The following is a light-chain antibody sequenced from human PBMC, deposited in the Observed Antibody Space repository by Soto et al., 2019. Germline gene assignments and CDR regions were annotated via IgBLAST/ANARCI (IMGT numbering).Light chain of an antibody. V-gene: IGKV1-12*01. CDR1: QGISSW. Sequence: DIQMTQSPSSVSASVGDRVTITCRASQGISSWLAWYQQKPGKAPKLLIYAASSLQSGVPSRFSGSGSGTDFNIKISSMTIEDLEPYYCQGAKSCARTVGGATKVAI. J-gene: IGKJ4*02. CDR3: QGAKSCART. CDR2: AAS.